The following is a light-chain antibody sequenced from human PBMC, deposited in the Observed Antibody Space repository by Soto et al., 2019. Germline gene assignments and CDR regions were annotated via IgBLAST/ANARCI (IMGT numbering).Light chain of an antibody. CDR3: QQYNSYSPIT. J-gene: IGKJ5*01. V-gene: IGKV1-5*01. CDR1: QSISSW. CDR2: DAS. Sequence: DIQMTQSPSTLSASVGDRVTITCRSSQSISSWLAWYQQKPGRAPKLLIYDASSLESGFPSRFSGSGSGTEFTLTSISLQPDDFATYYCQQYNSYSPITFGQGTRLEIK.